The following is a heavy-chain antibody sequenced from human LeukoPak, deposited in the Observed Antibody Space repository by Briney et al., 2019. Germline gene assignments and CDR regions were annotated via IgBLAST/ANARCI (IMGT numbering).Heavy chain of an antibody. V-gene: IGHV3-21*01. CDR1: GFTFSSYG. CDR3: ARSRRSGNDAFDI. CDR2: ISGSGGST. D-gene: IGHD3-3*01. Sequence: GRSLRLSCAASGFTFSSYGMHWVRQAPGKGLEWVSAISGSGGSTYYADSVKGRFTISRDNAKNSLYLQMNSLRAEDTAVYYCARSRRSGNDAFDIWGQGTMVTVSS. J-gene: IGHJ3*02.